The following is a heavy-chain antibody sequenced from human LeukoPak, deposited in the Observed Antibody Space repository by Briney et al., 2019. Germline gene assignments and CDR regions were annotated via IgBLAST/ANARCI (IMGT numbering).Heavy chain of an antibody. D-gene: IGHD6-19*01. Sequence: GGSLRLSCAASGFTFSTYPMHWVRQAPGKGLEWVTVVSYDGNNKYYADSLQGRFTISRDNSKNTLFLQMNNLRVEDTAVYYCAREDSSGWYTAYWGQGTLVTVSS. CDR2: VSYDGNNK. J-gene: IGHJ4*02. CDR1: GFTFSTYP. CDR3: AREDSSGWYTAY. V-gene: IGHV3-30-3*01.